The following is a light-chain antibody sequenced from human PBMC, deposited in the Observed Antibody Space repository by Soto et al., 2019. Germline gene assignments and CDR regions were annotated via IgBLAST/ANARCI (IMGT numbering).Light chain of an antibody. J-gene: IGLJ1*01. Sequence: QSALAQPASVSGSPRQSITISCTGASSDGGGYTYVSWYQQHPGKAPTLILYEVNNRPSGVSHRFSGSKSGNTASLTISGLQAEDEADYYCSSYTSSSTLSVFGTGTKVTVL. CDR3: SSYTSSSTLSV. CDR2: EVN. V-gene: IGLV2-14*01. CDR1: SSDGGGYTY.